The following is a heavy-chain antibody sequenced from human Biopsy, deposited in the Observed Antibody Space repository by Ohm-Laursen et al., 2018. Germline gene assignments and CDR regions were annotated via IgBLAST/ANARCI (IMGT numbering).Heavy chain of an antibody. J-gene: IGHJ4*02. CDR2: INSMFGTT. D-gene: IGHD1-1*01. CDR1: GGTFSSFG. Sequence: VKISCKASGGTFSSFGISWVRQAPGQGLEWMREINSMFGTTNYAQTFQGRVTITADESTSTAYMEVSSLRSEDTAVYYCAKRGVERGRPLAYWGQGTLVTVSS. V-gene: IGHV1-69*13. CDR3: AKRGVERGRPLAY.